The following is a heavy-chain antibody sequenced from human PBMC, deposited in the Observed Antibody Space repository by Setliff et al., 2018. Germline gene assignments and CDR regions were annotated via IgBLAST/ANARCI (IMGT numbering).Heavy chain of an antibody. Sequence: SETLSLTCTVSGGSISSGGYYWGWIRQHPGKGLEWIGHIFYSDTAKYNPSLESRAAISVDSSKNQFSLKLRSVTAADTAVYYCARDRSNVIRGVTSFFYYYMDVWGGGTTVTVSS. D-gene: IGHD3-10*01. CDR2: IFYSDTA. CDR1: GGSISSGGYY. V-gene: IGHV4-61*08. J-gene: IGHJ6*03. CDR3: ARDRSNVIRGVTSFFYYYMDV.